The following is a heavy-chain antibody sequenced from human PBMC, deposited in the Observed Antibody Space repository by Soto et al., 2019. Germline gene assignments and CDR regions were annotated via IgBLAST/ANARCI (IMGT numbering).Heavy chain of an antibody. CDR2: IIPLFETP. D-gene: IGHD6-6*01. CDR3: ARGRGGRIDDSTSSNYYYYGMDV. J-gene: IGHJ6*02. V-gene: IGHV1-69*13. Sequence: GASVKVSCKASGDTLYNYAFSWVRQAPGQGVEWMGGIIPLFETPDYAQMFQGRVTITADESTSTVFMELRSLMSEDTAVYYCARGRGGRIDDSTSSNYYYYGMDVWGQGTTVTVSS. CDR1: GDTLYNYA.